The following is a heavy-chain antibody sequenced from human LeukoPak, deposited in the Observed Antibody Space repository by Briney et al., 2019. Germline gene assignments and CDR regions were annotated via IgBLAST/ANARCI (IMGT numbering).Heavy chain of an antibody. D-gene: IGHD6-13*01. Sequence: SVKVSCKASGGTFSSYAISWVRQAPGQGLEWMGGIIPIFGTANYAQKFQGRVTITADESTSTAYMELSSQRSEDTAVYYCARLSSSSVHRDYWGQGTLVTASS. J-gene: IGHJ4*02. V-gene: IGHV1-69*01. CDR2: IIPIFGTA. CDR1: GGTFSSYA. CDR3: ARLSSSSVHRDY.